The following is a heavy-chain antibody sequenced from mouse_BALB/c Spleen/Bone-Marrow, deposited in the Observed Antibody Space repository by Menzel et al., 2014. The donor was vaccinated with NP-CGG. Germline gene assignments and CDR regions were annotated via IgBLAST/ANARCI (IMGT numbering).Heavy chain of an antibody. D-gene: IGHD2-14*01. CDR1: GYSITSDYA. CDR3: ARGGYDDAVDY. CDR2: ISYSGST. Sequence: EVELVESGPGLVKPSQSLSLTCTVTGYSITSDYAWNWIRQFPGNKLEWMGYISYSGSTSYNPSLKSRISITRDTSKNQFFLQLNSVTTVDTATYYCARGGYDDAVDYWGQGTSVTVSS. J-gene: IGHJ4*01. V-gene: IGHV3-2*02.